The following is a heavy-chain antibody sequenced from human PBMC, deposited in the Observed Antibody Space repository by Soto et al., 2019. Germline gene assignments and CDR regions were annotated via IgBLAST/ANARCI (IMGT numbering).Heavy chain of an antibody. CDR1: GGSISSYY. J-gene: IGHJ5*02. CDR3: ARWYYYGSVSYFGFDP. V-gene: IGHV4-59*01. D-gene: IGHD3-10*01. CDR2: IYYSGST. Sequence: TSETLSLTCTVSGGSISSYYWSWIRQPPGKGLEWIGYIYYSGSTNYNPSLKSRVTISVDTSKNQFSLKLSSVTAADTAVYYCARWYYYGSVSYFGFDPWGQGTLVTVSS.